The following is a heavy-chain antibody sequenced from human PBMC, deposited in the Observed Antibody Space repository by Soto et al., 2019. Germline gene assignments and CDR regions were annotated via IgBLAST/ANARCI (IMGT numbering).Heavy chain of an antibody. V-gene: IGHV1-8*01. CDR1: GYTFTSYD. Sequence: QVQLVQSGAEVKKPGASVKVSCKASGYTFTSYDIIWVRKATGQGLEWMGWMNPSTGNTDSAEKFQGRLTMTRYTSISTVYMELSSLTFEDTAVYYCARGRIIVAGGFDPWGQGTLVTVSS. CDR2: MNPSTGNT. CDR3: ARGRIIVAGGFDP. J-gene: IGHJ5*01. D-gene: IGHD6-19*01.